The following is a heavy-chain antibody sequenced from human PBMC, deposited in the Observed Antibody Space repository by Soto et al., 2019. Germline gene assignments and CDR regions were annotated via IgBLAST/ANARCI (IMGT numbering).Heavy chain of an antibody. V-gene: IGHV4-59*02. CDR1: GGAVGYDY. CDR3: ARADETLIYWSFDL. J-gene: IGHJ2*01. Sequence: QVQLQESGPGLVKPSETLSLTCTVSGGAVGYDYWSWILQPPGKGLEWIGNFYYGGRYYNPSLKSRVSISADASKNQLSLKLTSVTAADTAVYYCARADETLIYWSFDLWGRGTLVRVSS. D-gene: IGHD2-8*01. CDR2: FYYGGR.